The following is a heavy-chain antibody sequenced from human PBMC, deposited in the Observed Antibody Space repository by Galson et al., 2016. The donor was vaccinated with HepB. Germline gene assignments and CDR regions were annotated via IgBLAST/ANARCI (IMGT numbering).Heavy chain of an antibody. V-gene: IGHV3-48*02. Sequence: SLRLSCAASEFSFRSYSMNWVRQAPGKGLEWLSSITAGGNTIYYADSVKGRFTISRDNAKSSLYLQMNSLRDDDTAVYFCARAGVAYETSGYFYGQLDYWGQGTLVMVSS. CDR3: ARAGVAYETSGYFYGQLDY. CDR2: ITAGGNTI. J-gene: IGHJ4*02. D-gene: IGHD3-22*01. CDR1: EFSFRSYS.